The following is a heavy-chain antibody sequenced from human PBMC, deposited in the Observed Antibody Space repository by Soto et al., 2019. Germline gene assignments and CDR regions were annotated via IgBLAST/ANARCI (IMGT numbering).Heavy chain of an antibody. Sequence: SETLSLTCTVSGGSISSGGYYWSWIRQHPGKGLEWIGYIYYSGSTYYNPSLKSRVTISVDTSKNQFSLKLSSVTAADPAVYYCARDHGYSSGYYFDYWGQGTLVTVSS. V-gene: IGHV4-31*03. J-gene: IGHJ4*02. D-gene: IGHD3-22*01. CDR1: GGSISSGGYY. CDR3: ARDHGYSSGYYFDY. CDR2: IYYSGST.